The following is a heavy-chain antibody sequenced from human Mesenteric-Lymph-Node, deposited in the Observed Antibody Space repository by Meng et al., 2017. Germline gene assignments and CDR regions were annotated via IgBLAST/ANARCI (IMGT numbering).Heavy chain of an antibody. D-gene: IGHD4-17*01. J-gene: IGHJ5*02. CDR2: IYYSGST. CDR3: ARTNYGDYNWFDP. V-gene: IGHV4-31*11. Sequence: QVPLQEPGPGLVKPSGTLPPTWAVSGGSISSGGFYWSWIRQHPGKGLEWIGYIYYSGSTYYNPSLRSRVAISIDTSKNQFSLKLTSVTAADTAVYFCARTNYGDYNWFDPWGQGTLVTVSS. CDR1: GGSISSGGFY.